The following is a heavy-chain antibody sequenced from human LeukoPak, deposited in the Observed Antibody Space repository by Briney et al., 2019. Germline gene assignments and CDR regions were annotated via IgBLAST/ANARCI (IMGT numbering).Heavy chain of an antibody. Sequence: GGSLRLSCAASGFTFSSYSMNWVRQAPGKGLEWVSYISSSSSTIYYADSVKGRFTISRDNAKNSLYLQMNSLRAEDTAVYYCARDLSLADYYDSSGCVDYWGQGTLVTVSS. D-gene: IGHD3-22*01. J-gene: IGHJ4*02. V-gene: IGHV3-48*01. CDR2: ISSSSSTI. CDR3: ARDLSLADYYDSSGCVDY. CDR1: GFTFSSYS.